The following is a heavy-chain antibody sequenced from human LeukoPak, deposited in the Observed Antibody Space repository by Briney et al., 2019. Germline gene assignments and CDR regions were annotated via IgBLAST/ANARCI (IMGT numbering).Heavy chain of an antibody. CDR1: GYTFTSYG. D-gene: IGHD2-2*01. J-gene: IGHJ4*02. Sequence: ASVKVSCKASGYTFTSYGISWVRQAPGQGLEWMGWISAYNGNTNYAQKLQGRVTMTTDTSTSTAYMELRSLRSDDTAVYYCARLDIVVVPAAHYFDYWGQGTLVTVSS. CDR3: ARLDIVVVPAAHYFDY. CDR2: ISAYNGNT. V-gene: IGHV1-18*01.